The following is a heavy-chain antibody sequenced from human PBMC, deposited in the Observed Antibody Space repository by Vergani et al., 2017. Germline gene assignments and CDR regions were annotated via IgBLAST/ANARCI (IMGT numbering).Heavy chain of an antibody. CDR1: GFSFRGHG. CDR2: ISYDGDRR. V-gene: IGHV3-30*03. D-gene: IGHD3-22*01. J-gene: IGHJ4*02. Sequence: VQLVESGGGLVKPGGSLTLSCVASGFSFRGHGMHWVRQAPGKGLEWVAMISYDGDRRDYGDFAKGRFTISRDSSKTVYLQMNSLRVEDTAMYFCARMGGYDEGDAFRIGYFDSWGPGILVTVSS. CDR3: ARMGGYDEGDAFRIGYFDS.